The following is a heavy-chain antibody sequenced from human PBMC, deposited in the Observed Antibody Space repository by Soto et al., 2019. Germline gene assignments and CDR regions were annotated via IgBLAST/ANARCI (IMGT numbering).Heavy chain of an antibody. V-gene: IGHV3-49*03. Sequence: GGSLRLSCTASGFTFGDYAMSWFRQAPGKGLEWVGFIRSKAYGGTTEYAASVKGRFTISRDDSKSIAYLQMNSLKTEDTAVYYCTRVGAAGTVPLWYFDYWGQGTLVTVSS. CDR2: IRSKAYGGTT. D-gene: IGHD6-13*01. J-gene: IGHJ4*02. CDR3: TRVGAAGTVPLWYFDY. CDR1: GFTFGDYA.